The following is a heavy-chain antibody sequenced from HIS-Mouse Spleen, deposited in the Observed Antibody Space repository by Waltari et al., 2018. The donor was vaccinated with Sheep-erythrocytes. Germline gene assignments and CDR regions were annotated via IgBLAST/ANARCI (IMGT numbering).Heavy chain of an antibody. CDR2: ISYDGSNK. CDR1: GFTFSSYA. J-gene: IGHJ4*02. D-gene: IGHD6-6*01. CDR3: ARGLAVAARGYFDY. V-gene: IGHV3-30-3*01. Sequence: CVASGFTFSSYAMHWVRQAPGKGLEWVAVISYDGSNKYYADSVKGRFTISRDNSKNTLYLQMNSLRAEDTAVYYCARGLAVAARGYFDYWGQGTLVTVSS.